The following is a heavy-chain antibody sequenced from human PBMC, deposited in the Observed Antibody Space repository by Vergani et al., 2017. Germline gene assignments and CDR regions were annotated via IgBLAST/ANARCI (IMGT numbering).Heavy chain of an antibody. Sequence: QVQLVQSGAEVKKPGASVKVSCKASGYTFTSYYMHWVRQAPGQGLEWMGIINPSGGSTSYAQKFQGRVTMTRDTSTSTVYMELSSLRSEDTAVYYCARGCGGWSGYYSYYYYYYMDVWGKGTTVTVSS. CDR1: GYTFTSYY. CDR3: ARGCGGWSGYYSYYYYYYMDV. J-gene: IGHJ6*03. CDR2: INPSGGST. D-gene: IGHD3-3*01. V-gene: IGHV1-46*01.